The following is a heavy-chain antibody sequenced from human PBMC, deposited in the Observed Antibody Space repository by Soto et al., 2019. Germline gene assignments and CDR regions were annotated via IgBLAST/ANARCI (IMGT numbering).Heavy chain of an antibody. CDR3: ARISSHGDHAY. D-gene: IGHD4-17*01. J-gene: IGHJ4*02. V-gene: IGHV4-34*09. Sequence: PSETLSLTGAVYGGSFSGYYWSWIRQPPGKGLEWIGEINHSGSTYYNPSLKSRVTISVDTSKNQFSLKLSSVTAADTAVYYCARISSHGDHAYWGQGTLVTVSS. CDR2: INHSGST. CDR1: GGSFSGYY.